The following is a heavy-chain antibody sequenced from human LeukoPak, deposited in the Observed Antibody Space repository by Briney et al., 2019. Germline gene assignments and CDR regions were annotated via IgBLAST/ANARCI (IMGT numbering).Heavy chain of an antibody. CDR1: GYTFTSYG. Sequence: ASVKVSCKASGYTFTSYGISWVRQAPGQGLEWMGWISAYNGNTNYAQKFQGRVTITADKSTSTAYMELSSLRSEDTAVYYCARQRGDGYNPWGQGTLVTVSS. CDR3: ARQRGDGYNP. J-gene: IGHJ4*02. D-gene: IGHD5-24*01. CDR2: ISAYNGNT. V-gene: IGHV1-18*01.